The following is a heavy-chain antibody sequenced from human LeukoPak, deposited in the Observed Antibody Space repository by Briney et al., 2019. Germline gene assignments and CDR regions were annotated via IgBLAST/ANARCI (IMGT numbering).Heavy chain of an antibody. CDR3: AKTTQAAAGALDY. CDR1: GFTFSSYA. V-gene: IGHV3-23*01. Sequence: PGGSLRLSCAASGFTFSSYALNWVGQAPWKGLHGVAASSWIGCRSHYADAVKGRFTISRDNSKNTLYLQMNSLRAEDTAVYYCAKTTQAAAGALDYWGQGTLVTVSS. D-gene: IGHD6-13*01. J-gene: IGHJ4*02. CDR2: SSWIGCRS.